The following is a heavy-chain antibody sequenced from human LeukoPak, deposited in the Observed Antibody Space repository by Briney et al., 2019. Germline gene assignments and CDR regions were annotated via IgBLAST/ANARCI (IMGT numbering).Heavy chain of an antibody. CDR1: GYTFTDYY. D-gene: IGHD6-19*01. Sequence: AASVKVSCKASGYTFTDYYIHWVRQAPGQGLEWLGWIYPNSGGTNYAQKFQGRVTMTRDTSISAAYMDLTRLRSDDTAMYYCARAGVSGGAFDIWGQGTMVTVSS. J-gene: IGHJ3*02. CDR2: IYPNSGGT. V-gene: IGHV1-2*02. CDR3: ARAGVSGGAFDI.